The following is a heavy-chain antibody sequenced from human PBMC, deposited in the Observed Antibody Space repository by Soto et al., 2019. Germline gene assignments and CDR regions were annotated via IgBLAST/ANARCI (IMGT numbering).Heavy chain of an antibody. J-gene: IGHJ4*02. V-gene: IGHV3-33*08. D-gene: IGHD6-19*01. CDR2: IWYDGSIK. Sequence: LRLSCVASGFTFRSYGMHWVRQAPGKGLEWLAVIWYDGSIKYYADSVKGRFTISRDDSKNTLYLQMDSLRVEDSAIYYCPRAFSPGVAGRLFDFWGLGTPVTVSS. CDR1: GFTFRSYG. CDR3: PRAFSPGVAGRLFDF.